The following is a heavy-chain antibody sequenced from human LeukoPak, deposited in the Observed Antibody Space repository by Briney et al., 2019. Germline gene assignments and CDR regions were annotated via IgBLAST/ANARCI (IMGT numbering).Heavy chain of an antibody. D-gene: IGHD3-10*01. V-gene: IGHV4-34*01. CDR3: ARVVVRGVTRSFDY. CDR2: IYHSGSN. CDR1: GGSFSRYY. Sequence: SDTLSLTCAVYGGSFSRYYWSWIRQPPGKGLKWMGDIYHSGSNNYHPSRKSRVTISVDPSKNQFSLKLSSVTAADTAVYYCARVVVRGVTRSFDYWGQGTLVTVSS. J-gene: IGHJ4*02.